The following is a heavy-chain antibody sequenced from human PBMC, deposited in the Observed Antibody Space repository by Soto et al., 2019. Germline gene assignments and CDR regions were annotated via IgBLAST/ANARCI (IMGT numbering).Heavy chain of an antibody. V-gene: IGHV4-31*03. CDR1: GGSISSGGYY. Sequence: SETLSLTCTVSGGSISSGGYYWSWIRQHPGKGLEWIGYIYYSGSTYYNPSLKRRVTISVDTSKNQFSLKPSSVTAADTAVYYCARAEVAAAGLAYWGQATLVPVAS. CDR2: IYYSGST. CDR3: ARAEVAAAGLAY. D-gene: IGHD6-13*01. J-gene: IGHJ4*02.